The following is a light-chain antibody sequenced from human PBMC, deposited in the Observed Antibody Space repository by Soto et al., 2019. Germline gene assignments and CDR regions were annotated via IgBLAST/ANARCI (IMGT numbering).Light chain of an antibody. Sequence: DIQMTQSPSSLSASVGDRVTITCQASQDISNYLNWYQQKPGKAPKLLIYDASNLETGVPSRFSGSGSGTDFTFTISSLQPEDFAVYFCQHYVYPQWTFGPGTKVDIK. CDR3: QHYVYPQWT. J-gene: IGKJ1*01. CDR2: DAS. CDR1: QDISNY. V-gene: IGKV1-33*01.